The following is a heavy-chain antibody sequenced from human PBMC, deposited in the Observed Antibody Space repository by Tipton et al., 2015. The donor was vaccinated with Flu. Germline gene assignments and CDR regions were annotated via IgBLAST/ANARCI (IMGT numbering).Heavy chain of an antibody. CDR2: VYYSGST. CDR1: GGSINGSF. D-gene: IGHD3-16*02. V-gene: IGHV4-59*01. Sequence: TLSLTCTVSGGSINGSFWSWIRQSPGKGLEWIGNVYYSGSTSYDPSFKSRVTILVDTSNNQFSLKLSSVTAADTAVYYCARDNLLQSGGIRPYYHYATDVWGQGTTVIVSS. CDR3: ARDNLLQSGGIRPYYHYATDV. J-gene: IGHJ6*02.